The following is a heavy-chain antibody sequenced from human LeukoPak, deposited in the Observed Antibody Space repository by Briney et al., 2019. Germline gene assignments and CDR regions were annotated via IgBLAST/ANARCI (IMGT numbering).Heavy chain of an antibody. CDR2: MKEDGGEK. CDR1: GFIFSPYW. J-gene: IGHJ2*01. V-gene: IGHV3-7*01. D-gene: IGHD2-8*02. CDR3: ARVRTEWYIDL. Sequence: GWSLRLSCAASGFIFSPYWVTWVRQAPGMGLEWVANMKEDGGEKFYVDSVRGRFTISRDNAKNSLYLQMNSLRVEDTGVYYCARVRTEWYIDLWGRGTLVTVST.